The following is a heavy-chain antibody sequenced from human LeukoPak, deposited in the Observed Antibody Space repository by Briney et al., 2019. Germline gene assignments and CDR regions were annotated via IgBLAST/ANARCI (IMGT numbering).Heavy chain of an antibody. CDR3: ARHFSGSCWFDY. CDR1: GGSISSSSYY. D-gene: IGHD2-15*01. Sequence: SETLSLTCTVSGGSISSSSYYWGWIRQPPGKGLEWIGSIYYSGSTYYNPSLKSRVTISVDTSKNQFSLKLSSVTAADTAVYYCARHFSGSCWFDYWGQGILVTVSS. CDR2: IYYSGST. V-gene: IGHV4-39*01. J-gene: IGHJ4*02.